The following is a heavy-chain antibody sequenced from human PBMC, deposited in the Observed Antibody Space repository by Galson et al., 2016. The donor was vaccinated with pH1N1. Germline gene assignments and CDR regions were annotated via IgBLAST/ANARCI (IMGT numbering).Heavy chain of an antibody. CDR2: ISGTSLSR. CDR3: ARERLNYPDDAFDV. V-gene: IGHV3-23*01. Sequence: SLRLSCAASGFSFSNFVMSWVRQAPGKGLEWVSSISGTSLSRYYTDSVKGRFTTTRDNSRNTLFLQMDSLRAEDTAVYYCARERLNYPDDAFDVWGQGTLVTVSS. J-gene: IGHJ3*01. CDR1: GFSFSNFV. D-gene: IGHD1-7*01.